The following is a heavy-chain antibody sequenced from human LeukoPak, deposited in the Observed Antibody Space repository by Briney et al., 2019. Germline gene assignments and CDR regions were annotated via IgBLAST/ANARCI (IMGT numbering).Heavy chain of an antibody. CDR2: MNPNSGNT. Sequence: ASVKVSCKASGYTFIDYYMHWVRQAPGQGLEWMGWMNPNSGNTGYAQKFQGRVTITRNTSISTAYMELRSLRSDDTAVYYCAREGPSGSDYWGQGTLVTVSS. J-gene: IGHJ4*02. D-gene: IGHD3-10*01. CDR3: AREGPSGSDY. V-gene: IGHV1-8*03. CDR1: GYTFIDYY.